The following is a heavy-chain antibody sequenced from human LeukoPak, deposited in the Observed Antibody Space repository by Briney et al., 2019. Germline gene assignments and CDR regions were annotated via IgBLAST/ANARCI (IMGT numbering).Heavy chain of an antibody. Sequence: PGGSLRLSCAASGFTVSSNYMSWVRQAPGKGLEWVSVIYSGGSTYYADSVKGRFTISRDNSKNTLYLQMNSLRAEDTAVYYCAKDLDDSSGYPADFDYWGQGTLVTVSS. CDR1: GFTVSSNY. V-gene: IGHV3-53*01. CDR2: IYSGGST. J-gene: IGHJ4*02. CDR3: AKDLDDSSGYPADFDY. D-gene: IGHD3-22*01.